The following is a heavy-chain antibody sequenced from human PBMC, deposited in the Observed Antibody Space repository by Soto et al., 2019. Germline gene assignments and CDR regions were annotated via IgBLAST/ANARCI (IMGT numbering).Heavy chain of an antibody. CDR2: IYYNGNT. Sequence: QVQLQASGPGLVTPSQTLSLTCTLSGVSITSGAYYWTWFSQHPGKGLEWIGYIYYNGNTYFSPSLKSRLTKSIDTSKNQFSLKLSSVTAADTAMYYCARARLRAVYAFDFWGQGTMVTVSS. CDR3: ARARLRAVYAFDF. J-gene: IGHJ3*01. V-gene: IGHV4-31*03. CDR1: GVSITSGAYY. D-gene: IGHD4-17*01.